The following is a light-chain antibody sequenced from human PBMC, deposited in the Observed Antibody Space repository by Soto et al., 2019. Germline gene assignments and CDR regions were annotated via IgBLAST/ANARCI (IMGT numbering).Light chain of an antibody. CDR2: EVS. CDR3: VSYPTTNTFV. CDR1: SSDVGGYNY. J-gene: IGLJ1*01. V-gene: IGLV2-14*01. Sequence: QSALTQPASVSGSPGHSITISFTGTSSDVGGYNYVSRSQHHPGKAPKLMIYEVSHRPSGVSNRFSVSKSGNTASLTISGRQAEDEADYNYVSYPTTNTFVLGTVTQVPVL.